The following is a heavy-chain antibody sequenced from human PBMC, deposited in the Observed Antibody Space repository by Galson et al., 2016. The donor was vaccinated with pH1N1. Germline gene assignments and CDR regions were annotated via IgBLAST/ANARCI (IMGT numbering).Heavy chain of an antibody. D-gene: IGHD2/OR15-2a*01. V-gene: IGHV3-7*01. CDR3: STVYYYTSLY. CDR2: INQDGSRK. CDR1: GFIFSDYW. J-gene: IGHJ4*02. Sequence: SLRLSCAASGFIFSDYWMSWVRQAPGKGLEWVAKINQDGSRKYYVDSMKGRCTISRDNAENSLFLQMNSRSVEDTALYYCSTVYYYTSLYWGQGILVTVSS.